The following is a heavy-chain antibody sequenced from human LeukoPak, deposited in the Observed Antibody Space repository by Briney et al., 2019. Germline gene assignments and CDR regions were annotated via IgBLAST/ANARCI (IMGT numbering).Heavy chain of an antibody. CDR3: AARVAVAGRSFDY. D-gene: IGHD6-19*01. CDR2: ISGSGGST. Sequence: GGSLRLSCAASGFTFSSHAMSWVRQAPGKGLEWVSAISGSGGSTYYADSVKGRFTISRDNSKNTLYLQMNSLRAEDTAVYYCAARVAVAGRSFDYWGQGTLVTVSS. J-gene: IGHJ4*02. V-gene: IGHV3-23*01. CDR1: GFTFSSHA.